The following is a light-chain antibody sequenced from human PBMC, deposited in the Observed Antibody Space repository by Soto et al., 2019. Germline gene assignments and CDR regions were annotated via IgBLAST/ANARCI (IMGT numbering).Light chain of an antibody. CDR3: QQHSNWPPYT. CDR2: DAS. CDR1: QSVSSY. Sequence: EIVLTQSPATLSLSPGERATLSCRASQSVSSYLAWYQQKPGQAPRLLIYDASNRATGIPARFSGSGSGTDFTLTTSSLEPEDLAFYDCQQHSNWPPYTFGQGTKMEIK. J-gene: IGKJ2*01. V-gene: IGKV3-11*01.